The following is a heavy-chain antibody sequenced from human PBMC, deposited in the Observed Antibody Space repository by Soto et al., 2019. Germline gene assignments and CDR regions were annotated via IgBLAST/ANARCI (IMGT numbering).Heavy chain of an antibody. D-gene: IGHD3-16*01. V-gene: IGHV3-23*01. CDR1: GFTFGTYA. J-gene: IGHJ6*03. CDR2: ISGSGRTT. Sequence: EVQLLESGGGLVQPGGSLRLSCAASGFTFGTYAMNWLRQAPGRGLECVSFISGSGRTTYYADSVKSRFTVSRDNSKNTMYLQMNSLRAEDTALYYCAKFRGPSYSYYYMDVWGKGTTVTVSS. CDR3: AKFRGPSYSYYYMDV.